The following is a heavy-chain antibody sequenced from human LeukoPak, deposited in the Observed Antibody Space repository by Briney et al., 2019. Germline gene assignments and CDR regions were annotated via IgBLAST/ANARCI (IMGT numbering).Heavy chain of an antibody. CDR1: SGSISTKNW. J-gene: IGHJ2*01. V-gene: IGHV4-4*02. CDR2: IYYSGST. D-gene: IGHD1-26*01. Sequence: SETLSLTCAVSSGSISTKNWWSWVRQPPGKGLEWIGSIYYSGSTYYNPSLKSRVTISVDTSKNQFSLKLSSVTAADTAVYYCASYSGSYRTISWYFDLWGRGTLVTVSS. CDR3: ASYSGSYRTISWYFDL.